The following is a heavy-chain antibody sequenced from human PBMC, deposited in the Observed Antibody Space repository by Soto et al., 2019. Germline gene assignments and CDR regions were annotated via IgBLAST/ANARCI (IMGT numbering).Heavy chain of an antibody. V-gene: IGHV4-59*08. CDR1: GGSISSYY. CDR2: IYYSGST. CDR3: ARLSRITMVRGAPEYYYYYYMDV. Sequence: PSETLSLTCTVSGGSISSYYWSWIRQPPGKGLEWIGYIYYSGSTNYNPSLKSRVTISVDTSKNQFSLKLSSVTAADTAVYYCARLSRITMVRGAPEYYYYYYMDVWGKGTTVTVSS. J-gene: IGHJ6*03. D-gene: IGHD3-10*01.